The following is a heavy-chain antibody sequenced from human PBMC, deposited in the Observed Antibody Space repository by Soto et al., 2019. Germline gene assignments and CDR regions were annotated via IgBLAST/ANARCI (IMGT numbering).Heavy chain of an antibody. CDR3: ARARISMIVGGAYYYAMDA. J-gene: IGHJ6*02. Sequence: QVQLVQSGAEVKKPGSSVKLSCKASAGTFSSYAMNWVRQAPGQGLDWMGGIIPMFATTNYAQKFQGRVTITADESTRTAYMELSSLRSDDTAVYYCARARISMIVGGAYYYAMDAWGQGTAVTVSS. V-gene: IGHV1-69*12. CDR1: AGTFSSYA. CDR2: IIPMFATT. D-gene: IGHD3-22*01.